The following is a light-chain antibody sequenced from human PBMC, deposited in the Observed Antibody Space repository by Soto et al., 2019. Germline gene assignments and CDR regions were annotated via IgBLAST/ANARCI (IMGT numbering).Light chain of an antibody. CDR3: SSYTSSSTLGV. CDR1: SSEVGGYNY. Sequence: SVLTQPASVSGSPGQSITISCTGTSSEVGGYNYVSWYQQHPGKAPKLMIYDVSNRPSGVSNRFSGSKSGNTASLTISGLQAEDEADYYCSSYTSSSTLGVFGTGTKVTVL. V-gene: IGLV2-14*01. CDR2: DVS. J-gene: IGLJ1*01.